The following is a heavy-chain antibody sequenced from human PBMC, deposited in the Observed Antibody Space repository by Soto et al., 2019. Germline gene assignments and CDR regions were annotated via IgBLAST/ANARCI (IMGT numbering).Heavy chain of an antibody. V-gene: IGHV1-18*01. D-gene: IGHD6-25*01. CDR3: ARPLVKAVKWGGSGAHNCFGR. CDR2: ISGYNGNT. Sequence: VKAGCNGSGYSFTNYGVAWVRQAPGHGLEWLGWISGYNGNTNYAQKFQGRVTMTRDTATSTAYMELKTLRSDDTASYFGARPLVKAVKWGGSGAHNCFGRWGQGPRGTV. J-gene: IGHJ5*02. CDR1: GYSFTNYG.